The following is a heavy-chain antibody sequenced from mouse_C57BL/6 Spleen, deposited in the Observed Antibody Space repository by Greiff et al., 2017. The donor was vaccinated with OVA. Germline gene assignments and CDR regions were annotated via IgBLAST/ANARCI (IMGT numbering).Heavy chain of an antibody. Sequence: EVKLMESGPGLVKPSQSLSLTCSVTGYSITSGYYWNWIRQFPGNKLEWMGYLSYDGSNNYNPSLKNRISITRDTSKNQFFLKLNSVTTEDTATYYCARGTYYFDYWGQGTTLTVSS. CDR3: ARGTYYFDY. CDR2: LSYDGSN. CDR1: GYSITSGYY. V-gene: IGHV3-6*01. J-gene: IGHJ2*01.